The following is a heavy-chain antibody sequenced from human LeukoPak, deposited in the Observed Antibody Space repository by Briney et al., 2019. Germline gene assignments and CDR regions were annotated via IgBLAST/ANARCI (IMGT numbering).Heavy chain of an antibody. CDR1: GGSISSGSYY. J-gene: IGHJ1*01. D-gene: IGHD6-6*01. CDR2: IYTIWST. Sequence: SETLSLTCTVSGGSISSGSYYWSWIRQPAGKGLEWIGRIYTIWSTNYNPSLTSRVTISVATSKNQFSLRLSSVTAADTAVYYCARDSSSSGYFQHWGQGTLVTVSS. CDR3: ARDSSSSGYFQH. V-gene: IGHV4-61*02.